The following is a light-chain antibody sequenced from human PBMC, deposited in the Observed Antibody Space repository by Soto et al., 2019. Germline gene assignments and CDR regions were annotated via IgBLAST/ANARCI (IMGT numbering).Light chain of an antibody. CDR2: TAS. CDR3: QQSYSTPVT. V-gene: IGKV1-39*01. J-gene: IGKJ1*01. CDR1: QSISSY. Sequence: DIQITQSPSSLSASVWDRVTITCRASQSISSYLNWYQQKPGKAPKLLIYTASSLQSGVPSRFSGSGSGTDFTLTISSLQPEDFATYSCQQSYSTPVTFGQGTKVDI.